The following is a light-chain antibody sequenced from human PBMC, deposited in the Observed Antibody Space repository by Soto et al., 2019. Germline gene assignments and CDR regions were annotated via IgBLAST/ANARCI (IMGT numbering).Light chain of an antibody. V-gene: IGLV2-14*01. CDR1: SSDIGTYDR. CDR2: SVS. CDR3: ISYTVSRSYV. Sequence: QSALTQPASVSGSPGQSITISSSGTSSDIGTYDRVAWFQQFPGKTPKLVIYSVSDRPSGVSYRFSGSKSGNTASLTISGLQADDEADYYCISYTVSRSYVFGTGTKVTVL. J-gene: IGLJ1*01.